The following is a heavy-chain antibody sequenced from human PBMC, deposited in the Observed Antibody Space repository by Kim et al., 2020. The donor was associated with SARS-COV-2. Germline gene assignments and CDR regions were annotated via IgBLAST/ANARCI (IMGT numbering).Heavy chain of an antibody. CDR3: ATAPALAVAAKGWFDP. D-gene: IGHD6-19*01. V-gene: IGHV1-24*01. Sequence: KFQGRVTMTENTSTDTAYMELSSLRSEDTAVYYCATAPALAVAAKGWFDPWGQGTLVTVSS. J-gene: IGHJ5*02.